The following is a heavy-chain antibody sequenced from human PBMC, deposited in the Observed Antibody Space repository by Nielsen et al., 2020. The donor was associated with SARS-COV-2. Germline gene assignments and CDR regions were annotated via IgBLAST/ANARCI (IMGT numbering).Heavy chain of an antibody. Sequence: SETLSLTCTVSGDSVTSGDYYWSWIRQSPGKGLEWIGYIYYTGSTYYNPSLKSRVTFSIDRSKNQFSLKMRSVTAADTAVYYCARLRGSYGDYPGWFDPWGQGTLVTVSS. V-gene: IGHV4-30-4*02. CDR1: GDSVTSGDYY. J-gene: IGHJ5*02. CDR2: IYYTGST. D-gene: IGHD4-17*01. CDR3: ARLRGSYGDYPGWFDP.